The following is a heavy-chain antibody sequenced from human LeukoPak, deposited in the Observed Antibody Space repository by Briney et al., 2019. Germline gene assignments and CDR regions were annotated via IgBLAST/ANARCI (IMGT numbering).Heavy chain of an antibody. Sequence: PGGSLRLSCAASGFTFDDYAMHWVRQAPGKGLEWVSGISWNSGSIGYADSVKGRFTISRDNAKNSLYLQMNSLRAEDMALYYCARDHSSSPHTYFDYWGQGTLVTVSS. CDR2: ISWNSGSI. D-gene: IGHD6-6*01. V-gene: IGHV3-9*03. CDR1: GFTFDDYA. CDR3: ARDHSSSPHTYFDY. J-gene: IGHJ4*02.